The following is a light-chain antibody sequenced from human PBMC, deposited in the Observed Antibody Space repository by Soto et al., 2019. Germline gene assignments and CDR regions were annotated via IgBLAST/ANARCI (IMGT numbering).Light chain of an antibody. CDR1: QSVSSY. CDR2: DAS. J-gene: IGKJ3*01. CDR3: QQRSNWPRGLT. V-gene: IGKV3-11*01. Sequence: EIVLTQSPGTLSLSPGERATLSCRASQSVSSYLAWYQQKPGQAPRLLIYDASNRATGIPARFSGSGSGTDFTLTISSLEPEDFAVYYCQQRSNWPRGLTFGPGT.